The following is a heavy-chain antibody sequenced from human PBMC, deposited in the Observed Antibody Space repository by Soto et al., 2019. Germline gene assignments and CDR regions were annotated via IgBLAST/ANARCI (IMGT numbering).Heavy chain of an antibody. CDR3: ARDPMGYSYGLYYYYYGMDV. Sequence: PGGSLRLSCAASGFTFSSYGMSWVRQAPGKGLEWVANIKQDGSEKYYVDSVKGRFTISRDNAKNSLYLQMNSLRAEDTAVYYCARDPMGYSYGLYYYYYGMDVWGQGTTVTVSS. CDR2: IKQDGSEK. V-gene: IGHV3-7*04. J-gene: IGHJ6*02. CDR1: GFTFSSYG. D-gene: IGHD5-18*01.